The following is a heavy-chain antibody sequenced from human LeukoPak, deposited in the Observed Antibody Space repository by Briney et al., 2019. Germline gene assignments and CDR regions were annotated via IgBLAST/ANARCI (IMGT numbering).Heavy chain of an antibody. J-gene: IGHJ4*02. CDR3: ARDFTPEWFDIH. CDR1: GLAFSSYS. D-gene: IGHD3-3*01. V-gene: IGHV3-30*04. Sequence: GGSLRLSCVASGLAFSSYSMHWVRQAPGKGLEWVGVISYDGSDEYYTDSAKGRFTISRDNSNNTVYLQMNSLRADDTAVYYCARDFTPEWFDIHWGQGTLVTVS. CDR2: ISYDGSDE.